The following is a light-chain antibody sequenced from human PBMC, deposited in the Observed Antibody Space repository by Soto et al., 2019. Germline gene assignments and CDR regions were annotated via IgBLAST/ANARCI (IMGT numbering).Light chain of an antibody. CDR3: QKYGSFWT. CDR2: GAS. Sequence: EIVLTQSPGTLSLSPGERATLSCRASQSVSNNYLAWYQQKPGQAPRLLIYGASSRATGIPDRFSGSGSGTDFTLTIRRLVPDDFAVYYCQKYGSFWTFGQGTKVDIK. CDR1: QSVSNNY. V-gene: IGKV3-20*01. J-gene: IGKJ1*01.